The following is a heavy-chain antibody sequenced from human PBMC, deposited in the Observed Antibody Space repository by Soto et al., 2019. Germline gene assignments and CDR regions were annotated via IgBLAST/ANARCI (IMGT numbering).Heavy chain of an antibody. J-gene: IGHJ6*02. CDR3: AKDIGVVTPSWYYYYGMDV. CDR1: GFTFSSYV. D-gene: IGHD2-21*02. V-gene: IGHV3-30*18. Sequence: GGSLRLSWAASGFTFSSYVMHWVRQAPSKWLVWVAVISYDGSKKYYADCVKGRFTISRDNSNNTMYPQMNSLRAEDTAVYYCAKDIGVVTPSWYYYYGMDVWGQGTTVTVSS. CDR2: ISYDGSKK.